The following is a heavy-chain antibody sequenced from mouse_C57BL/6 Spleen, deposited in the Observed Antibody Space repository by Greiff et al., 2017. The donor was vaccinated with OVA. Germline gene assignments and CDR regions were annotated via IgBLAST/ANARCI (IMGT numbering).Heavy chain of an antibody. V-gene: IGHV1-62-2*01. Sequence: QVQLKQSGAELVKPGASVKLSCKASGYTFTEYTIHWVKQRSGQGLEWIGWFYPGSGSIKYNEKFKDKATLTADKSSSTVYMELSRLTSEDSAVYFCARHEGLSSTMVTTPFAYWGQGTLVTVSA. J-gene: IGHJ3*01. CDR2: FYPGSGSI. CDR1: GYTFTEYT. D-gene: IGHD2-2*01. CDR3: ARHEGLSSTMVTTPFAY.